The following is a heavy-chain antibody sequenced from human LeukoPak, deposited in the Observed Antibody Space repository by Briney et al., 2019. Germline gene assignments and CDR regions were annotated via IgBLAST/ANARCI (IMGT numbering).Heavy chain of an antibody. CDR1: GFTFSSYS. CDR2: ISNSSSYI. V-gene: IGHV3-21*01. D-gene: IGHD5-12*01. J-gene: IGHJ4*02. Sequence: GGSLRLSCAASGFTFSSYSMNWVRQAPGKGLEWVSSISNSSSYIYYADSVKGRFTISRDNAKNSLYPQMNSLRAEDTAVYYCARSSGYDSPLYYWGQGTLVTVSS. CDR3: ARSSGYDSPLYY.